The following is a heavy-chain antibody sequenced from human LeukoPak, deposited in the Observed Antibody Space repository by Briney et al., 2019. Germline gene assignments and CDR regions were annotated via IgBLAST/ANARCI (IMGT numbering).Heavy chain of an antibody. CDR3: VRDGRQRKTYYYASGGANAFDI. CDR1: GFTLSSYG. V-gene: IGHV3-30*02. Sequence: GGSLRLSCASSGFTLSSYGMHWVRQALGKGLEWVTFIRYDGSNKYYADSVKGRFTISRDNSKNTMDLQMNSLRAEDTAVYYCVRDGRQRKTYYYASGGANAFDIWGQGTMVTVSS. J-gene: IGHJ3*02. D-gene: IGHD3-10*01. CDR2: IRYDGSNK.